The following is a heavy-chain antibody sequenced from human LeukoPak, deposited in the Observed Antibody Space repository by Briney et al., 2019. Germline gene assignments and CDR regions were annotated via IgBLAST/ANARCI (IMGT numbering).Heavy chain of an antibody. D-gene: IGHD6-19*01. Sequence: GGSLRLSCAASGFTFSRYWMHWVRQAPGKGLVWVSRINSDGSSRSYADSVKGRFTISRDNSKNTLYLQMNSLRAEDTAVYYCARGAPTKYSSGWKYYFDYWGQGTLVTVSS. V-gene: IGHV3-74*01. CDR1: GFTFSRYW. CDR2: INSDGSSR. J-gene: IGHJ4*02. CDR3: ARGAPTKYSSGWKYYFDY.